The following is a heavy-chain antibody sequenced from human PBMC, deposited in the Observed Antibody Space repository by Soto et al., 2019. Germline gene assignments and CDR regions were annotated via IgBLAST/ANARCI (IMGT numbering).Heavy chain of an antibody. CDR1: GGSISSGGYS. J-gene: IGHJ5*02. CDR2: IYHSGST. V-gene: IGHV4-30-2*01. Sequence: SETLSLTCAVFGGSISSGGYSWSWIRQPPGRGLEWIGYIYHSGSTYYNPSLKSRVTISVDRSKNQFSLKLSSVTAADTAVYYCARVPDRWGQGTLVTVS. CDR3: ARVPDR. D-gene: IGHD2-2*01.